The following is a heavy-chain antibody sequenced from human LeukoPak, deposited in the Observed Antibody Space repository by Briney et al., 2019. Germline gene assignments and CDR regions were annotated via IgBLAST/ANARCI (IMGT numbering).Heavy chain of an antibody. Sequence: GRSLRLSCAASGFTFSTNWMHWVRQAPGKGLVWVSRINSDGSSTSYADSVKGRFTISRDNAKNTLYLQMNSLRAEDTAVYYCARDRGYCSGGSCYNYYGMDVWGQGTTVTVSS. CDR2: INSDGSST. D-gene: IGHD2-15*01. V-gene: IGHV3-74*01. CDR1: GFTFSTNW. J-gene: IGHJ6*02. CDR3: ARDRGYCSGGSCYNYYGMDV.